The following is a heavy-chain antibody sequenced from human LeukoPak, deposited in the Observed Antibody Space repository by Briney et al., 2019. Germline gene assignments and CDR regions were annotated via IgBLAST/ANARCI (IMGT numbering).Heavy chain of an antibody. CDR3: GKTTTGYSSGRYPGWPVDY. CDR1: GFTFNSYA. V-gene: IGHV3-23*01. CDR2: IFGSGGSA. J-gene: IGHJ4*02. Sequence: GGSLRLSCAASGFTFNSYAMYWVRQAPGKGLEWVSGIFGSGGSAHYADSVKGRFTISRDNSKNTVYLQVDSLRVEDTAVYYCGKTTTGYSSGRYPGWPVDYWGQGTLVTVSS. D-gene: IGHD3-22*01.